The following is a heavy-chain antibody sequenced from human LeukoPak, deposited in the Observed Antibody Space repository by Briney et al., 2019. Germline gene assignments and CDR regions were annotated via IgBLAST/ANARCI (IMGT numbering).Heavy chain of an antibody. CDR2: IRFDGSNK. Sequence: GGSLRLSCAASGFTFSSYGMHWVRQAPGKGLEWVAFIRFDGSNKYYADSVKGRFTISRDNSKNTLYLQMNSLKTEDTAVYYCSTQTGGGWGQGTLVTVSS. CDR1: GFTFSSYG. J-gene: IGHJ4*02. CDR3: STQTGGG. D-gene: IGHD1-14*01. V-gene: IGHV3-30*02.